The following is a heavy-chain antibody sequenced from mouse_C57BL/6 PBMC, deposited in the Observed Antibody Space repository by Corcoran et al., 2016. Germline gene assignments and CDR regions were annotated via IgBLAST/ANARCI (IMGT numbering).Heavy chain of an antibody. Sequence: QVQLQKPGAELVMPGASVKLSCKADGYTFTSYWMRWVKQRHGKGLEWIGEIDPSDSYTNYNQKFKGKSTLTVDKSSSTAYMQLSSLTSDDSAVYYCSYGNYVYFYYWGQGTTLTVSS. CDR1: GYTFTSYW. J-gene: IGHJ2*01. CDR2: IDPSDSYT. D-gene: IGHD2-1*01. V-gene: IGHV1-69*01. CDR3: SYGNYVYFYY.